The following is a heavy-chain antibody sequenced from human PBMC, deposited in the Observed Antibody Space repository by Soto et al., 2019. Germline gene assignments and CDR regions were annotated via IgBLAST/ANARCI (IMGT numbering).Heavy chain of an antibody. CDR1: GYTFTSYG. J-gene: IGHJ4*02. CDR3: ARVNSGYDYYLFDY. D-gene: IGHD5-12*01. V-gene: IGHV1-18*01. CDR2: ISAYNGNT. Sequence: ASVKVSCKASGYTFTSYGISWVRQAPGQGLEWMGWISAYNGNTNYAQKLQGRVTMTTDTSTSTAYMELRSLRPDDTAVYYCARVNSGYDYYLFDYWGQGTLVTVSS.